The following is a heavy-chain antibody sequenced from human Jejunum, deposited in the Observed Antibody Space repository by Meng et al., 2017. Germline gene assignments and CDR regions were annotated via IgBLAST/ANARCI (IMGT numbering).Heavy chain of an antibody. CDR2: IYHSGAF. V-gene: IGHV4-4*02. J-gene: IGHJ4*02. D-gene: IGHD2-21*01. Sequence: HVQLKESAPAILKPSGTLSLTCAASGDSISTNWWNWVRQPPGKGLEWIGEIYHSGAFNYNPSLRRRVTISVDKSKNQVSLKLDSLTAADTAVYYCARGAIGTRPFDYWGQGTLVTVSS. CDR1: GDSISTNW. CDR3: ARGAIGTRPFDY.